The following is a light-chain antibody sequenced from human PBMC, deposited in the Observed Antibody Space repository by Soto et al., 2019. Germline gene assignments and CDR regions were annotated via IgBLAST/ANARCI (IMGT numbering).Light chain of an antibody. V-gene: IGKV3-20*01. CDR2: GEY. J-gene: IGKJ5*01. CDR3: KQYGGSPIT. CDR1: QSVTTR. Sequence: ILSTQSPGTLCSPPRPRATLSCRASQSVTTRLAWYQHKPGQANTLLMSGEYNRASGVKVRFSGSGSGTDFTLTITRMEPEDFALYYCKQYGGSPITFGQGTRVEIK.